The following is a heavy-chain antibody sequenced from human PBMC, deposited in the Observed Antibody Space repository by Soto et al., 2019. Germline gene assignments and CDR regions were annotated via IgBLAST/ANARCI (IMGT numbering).Heavy chain of an antibody. J-gene: IGHJ4*02. CDR2: FDPEDGET. Sequence: ASVKVSCKVSGYTLTELSMHWVRQAPGKGLEWMGGFDPEDGETIYAQKFQGRVTMTEDTSTDTAYMELSSLRSEDTAVYYCATDRRRDIVLMVYAKQFDYWGQGPLVTVSS. CDR1: GYTLTELS. V-gene: IGHV1-24*01. D-gene: IGHD2-8*01. CDR3: ATDRRRDIVLMVYAKQFDY.